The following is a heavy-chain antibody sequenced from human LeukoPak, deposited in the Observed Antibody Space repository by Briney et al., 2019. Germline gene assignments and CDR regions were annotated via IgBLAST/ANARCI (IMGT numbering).Heavy chain of an antibody. Sequence: ASVKVSCKASGYTFTGYYMHWVRQAPGQGLEWMGWINPNSGGTNYAQKFQGRVTMTRDTSISTAYMELSRLRSDDTAVYYCARNFYYDDSSGYMPDYWGQGTLVTVSS. J-gene: IGHJ4*02. CDR2: INPNSGGT. D-gene: IGHD3-22*01. CDR1: GYTFTGYY. V-gene: IGHV1-2*02. CDR3: ARNFYYDDSSGYMPDY.